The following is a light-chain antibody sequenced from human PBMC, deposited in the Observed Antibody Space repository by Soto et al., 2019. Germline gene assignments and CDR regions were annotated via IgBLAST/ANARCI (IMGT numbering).Light chain of an antibody. CDR1: SSDVGGYNY. Sequence: QSALTQPASVSGSPGQSITISCTGTSSDVGGYNYVSWYQQHPGKALKLMIYEVSNRPSGVSNRFSGSKSGNTASLTISGLQAEDEADYYCSSCTSSSTYVFGTGTKVTVL. J-gene: IGLJ1*01. CDR3: SSCTSSSTYV. V-gene: IGLV2-14*01. CDR2: EVS.